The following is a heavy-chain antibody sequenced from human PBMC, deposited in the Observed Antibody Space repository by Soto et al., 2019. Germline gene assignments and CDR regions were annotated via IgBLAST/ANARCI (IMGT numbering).Heavy chain of an antibody. CDR1: GFTFSNYA. CDR2: ISGNGGST. V-gene: IGHV3-23*01. CDR3: AKGVYSSSSWGYFDY. Sequence: PGGSLRLSCAASGFTFSNYAMSWVRQAPGKGLEWVSGISGNGGSTYYADSVKGRFTISRDNSKNTLYLQMNSLRVEDTAVYYCAKGVYSSSSWGYFDYWGQGTLVTVSS. J-gene: IGHJ4*02. D-gene: IGHD6-6*01.